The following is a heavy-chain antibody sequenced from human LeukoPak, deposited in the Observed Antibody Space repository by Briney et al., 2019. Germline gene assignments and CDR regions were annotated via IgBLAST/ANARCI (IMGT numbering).Heavy chain of an antibody. CDR1: GGSISSCCYY. CDR3: ARTTEGGYTYNYFYYYYMDV. J-gene: IGHJ6*03. V-gene: IGHV4-61*02. CDR2: IYTTGST. D-gene: IGHD5-18*01. Sequence: SETLSLTCTVSGGSISSCCYYWSWIRQPAGKGLEWIGRIYTTGSTNYNPSLKSRVTISLDTSKNQFSLKLSSVTAADTAVYYCARTTEGGYTYNYFYYYYMDVWGKGTTVTISS.